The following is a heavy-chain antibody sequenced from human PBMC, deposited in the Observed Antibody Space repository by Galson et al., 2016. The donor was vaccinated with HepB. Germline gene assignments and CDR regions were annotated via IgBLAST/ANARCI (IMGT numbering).Heavy chain of an antibody. D-gene: IGHD1-1*01. CDR1: GVSVNSGSFY. V-gene: IGHV4-61*01. CDR2: IYYNGNS. CDR3: ANVNGVRAGTGTGLIDY. Sequence: SETLSLTCTVSGVSVNSGSFYWTWIRQPPGKGLEWMGFIYYNGNSNYNPSLKSRVTISVDTSKNQFSLTLNSVTTADTAVYYCANVNGVRAGTGTGLIDYWGQGTLVTVSS. J-gene: IGHJ4*02.